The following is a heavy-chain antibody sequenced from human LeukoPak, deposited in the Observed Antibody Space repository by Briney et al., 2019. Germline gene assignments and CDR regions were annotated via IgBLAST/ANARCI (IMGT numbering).Heavy chain of an antibody. Sequence: PSETLSLTCTVSGGSISSYYWSWIRQPPGKGLEWIGYIYYSGSTNYNPSLKSRVTISVDTSKNQFSLKLSSVTAADTAVYYCARAGSAVAGRVDYWGQGTLVTVSS. V-gene: IGHV4-59*01. CDR2: IYYSGST. D-gene: IGHD6-19*01. CDR3: ARAGSAVAGRVDY. CDR1: GGSISSYY. J-gene: IGHJ4*02.